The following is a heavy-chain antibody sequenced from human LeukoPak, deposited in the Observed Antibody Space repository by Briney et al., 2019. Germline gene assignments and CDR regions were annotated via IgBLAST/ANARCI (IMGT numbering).Heavy chain of an antibody. D-gene: IGHD3-9*01. Sequence: SETLSLTCTVSGGSISSYYWSWIRQPAGKGLEWIGRIYTSGSTNYNPSLKSRVTMSVDTSKNQFSLKLSSVTAADTAVYYCARGEGDILTGYEAFDIWGQGTMVTVSS. CDR3: ARGEGDILTGYEAFDI. CDR1: GGSISSYY. V-gene: IGHV4-4*07. CDR2: IYTSGST. J-gene: IGHJ3*02.